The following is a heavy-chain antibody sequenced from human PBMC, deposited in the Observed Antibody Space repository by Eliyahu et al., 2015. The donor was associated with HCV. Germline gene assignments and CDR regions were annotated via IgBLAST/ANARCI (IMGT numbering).Heavy chain of an antibody. V-gene: IGHV3-33*08. CDR2: IWYDGSEK. D-gene: IGHD3-10*01. CDR3: VRGYYAGSGDFDY. J-gene: IGHJ4*02. CDR1: GXPXRHYG. Sequence: QVQVVXSGVGVVQPGRSLXLTCEASGXPXRHYGMHWVRQAPGKGLEWLAXIWYDGSEKYYADSVKGRFTISRDNSKSTLYLQMNSLRVEDTARYYCVRGYYAGSGDFDYWGQGTLVTVSS.